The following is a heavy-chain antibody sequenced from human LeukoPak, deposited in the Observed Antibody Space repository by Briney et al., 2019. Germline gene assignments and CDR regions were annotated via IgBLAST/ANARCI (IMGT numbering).Heavy chain of an antibody. CDR2: ISAYNGNT. CDR3: ARDYYDILAGYFDY. Sequence: ASVKVSCKASGYTFTSYGISWVRQATGQGLEWMGWISAYNGNTNYAQKLQGRVTMATDTSTSTAYMELRSLRSDDTAVYYCARDYYDILAGYFDYWGQGTLVTVSS. V-gene: IGHV1-18*01. CDR1: GYTFTSYG. D-gene: IGHD3-9*01. J-gene: IGHJ4*02.